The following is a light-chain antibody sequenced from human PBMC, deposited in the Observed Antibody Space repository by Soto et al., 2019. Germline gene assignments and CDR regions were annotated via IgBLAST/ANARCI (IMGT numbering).Light chain of an antibody. CDR1: QRVNTC. CDR3: QQYQIDWT. V-gene: IGKV1-5*01. Sequence: DIQMTHSACNLYASXGDRVSITCRASQRVNTCLAWYQQKPGKAPTLLIYDASSLQSGVPSRFSGSGSGTEFTLTISSLQPDDFATYYCQQYQIDWTFGQGTKV. CDR2: DAS. J-gene: IGKJ1*01.